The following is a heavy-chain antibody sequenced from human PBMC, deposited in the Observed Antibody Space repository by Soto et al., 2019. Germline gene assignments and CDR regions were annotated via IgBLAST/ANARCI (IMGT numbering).Heavy chain of an antibody. CDR2: ISAHNGNT. Sequence: QVHLVQSGAEVKKPGASVKVSCQGSGYAFTTYGITWVRQAPGQGLEWMGWISAHNGNTNYAQKLQGRVTVTRDTSTSTAYMELRSLRSDDTAVYYCARGRYGDSWGQGALVTVSS. CDR1: GYAFTTYG. J-gene: IGHJ4*02. D-gene: IGHD1-1*01. CDR3: ARGRYGDS. V-gene: IGHV1-18*01.